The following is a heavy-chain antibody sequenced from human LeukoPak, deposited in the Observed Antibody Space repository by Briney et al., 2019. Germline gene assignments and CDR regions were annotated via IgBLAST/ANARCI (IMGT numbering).Heavy chain of an antibody. J-gene: IGHJ5*02. CDR1: GGTFSSYA. CDR2: IIPIFGTA. V-gene: IGHV1-69*06. Sequence: GASVKVSCKASGGTFSSYAISWVRQAPGQGLEWMGGIIPIFGTANYAQKFQGRVTITADKSTSTAYTELSSLRSEDTAVYYCAVEKKDCTNGVCLAVNWFDPWGQGTLVTVSS. CDR3: AVEKKDCTNGVCLAVNWFDP. D-gene: IGHD2-8*01.